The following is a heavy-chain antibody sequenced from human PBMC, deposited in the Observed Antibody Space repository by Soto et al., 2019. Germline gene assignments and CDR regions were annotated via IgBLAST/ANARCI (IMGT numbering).Heavy chain of an antibody. V-gene: IGHV3-74*01. CDR1: GFTFSSYW. CDR2: INSAGSAS. CDR3: ETGGYSNGWGY. Sequence: EVQLVESGGGLVQPGGSLRLSCVGSGFTFSSYWMHWVRQVPGKGPVWVSRINSAGSASSYVDFVKGRFTVSRDNAKKTLYLEMKSLGAEDTAVCYCETGGYSNGWGYWGQGTLVTVSS. J-gene: IGHJ4*02. D-gene: IGHD5-18*01.